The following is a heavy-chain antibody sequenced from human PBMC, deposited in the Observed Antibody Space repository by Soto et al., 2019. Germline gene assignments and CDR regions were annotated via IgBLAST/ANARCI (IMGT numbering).Heavy chain of an antibody. J-gene: IGHJ5*02. D-gene: IGHD5-18*01. CDR1: GGSISSGGYY. Sequence: QVQLQESGPGLVKPSQTLSLTCTVSGGSISSGGYYWSWIRQHPGKGLEWIGYIYYSGSTYYNPSLKSRVTIAVDTSKNQFSLKLGSVTDADTAVYYCARAPRGYSYGHNWFDPWGQGTLVTVSS. V-gene: IGHV4-31*03. CDR2: IYYSGST. CDR3: ARAPRGYSYGHNWFDP.